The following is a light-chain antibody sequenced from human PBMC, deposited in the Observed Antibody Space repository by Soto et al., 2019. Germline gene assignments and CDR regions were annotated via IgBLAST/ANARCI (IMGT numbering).Light chain of an antibody. V-gene: IGLV2-14*01. CDR2: DVS. CDR1: SSDVGGYNY. CDR3: SSYTSRSTLV. Sequence: QSVLTQPASVSGSPGQSITLSCTGTSSDVGGYNYVSWYQQHPGKAPKLMSYDVSDRPSGVSSRFSGSKSGNTASLTISGLQAEDEADYYCSSYTSRSTLVFGGGTKLTVL. J-gene: IGLJ2*01.